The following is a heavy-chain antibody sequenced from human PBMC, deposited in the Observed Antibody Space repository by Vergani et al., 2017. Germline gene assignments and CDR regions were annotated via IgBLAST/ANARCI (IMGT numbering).Heavy chain of an antibody. V-gene: IGHV3-11*04. J-gene: IGHJ6*02. CDR2: MSSGDSI. CDR3: ASETDTGSSVSYNYSAMDV. D-gene: IGHD3-9*01. Sequence: QVQLVESGGGLVKPGGSLRLSCAASGITFSDHYMSWVRQAPGKGLEWISYMSSGDSIYYADSVKGRFTVSRDNTKNTLYLQMNSLRAEDTAVYYCASETDTGSSVSYNYSAMDVWGQGTTVSVSS. CDR1: GITFSDHY.